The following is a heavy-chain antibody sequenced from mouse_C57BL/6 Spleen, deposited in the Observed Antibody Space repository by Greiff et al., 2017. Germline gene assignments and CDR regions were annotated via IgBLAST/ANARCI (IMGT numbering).Heavy chain of an antibody. J-gene: IGHJ1*03. D-gene: IGHD1-1*01. CDR3: TRLTTVVGYFDV. Sequence: DVQLQESGGGLVQPGGSMKLSCAASGFTFSDAWMDWVRQSPEKGLEWVAEIRNKANNHATYYAESVKGRFTISRDDSKSSVYLQMNSLRAEDAGIYYCTRLTTVVGYFDVWGTGTTVTVSS. CDR2: IRNKANNHAT. V-gene: IGHV6-6*01. CDR1: GFTFSDAW.